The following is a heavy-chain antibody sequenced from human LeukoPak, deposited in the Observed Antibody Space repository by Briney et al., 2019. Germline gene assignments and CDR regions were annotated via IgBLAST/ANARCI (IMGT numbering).Heavy chain of an antibody. CDR1: GGTFISYA. Sequence: SVKVSCKASGGTFISYAISWVRQAPGQGLEWMGRIIPIFGTANYAQKFQGRVTITTDESTSTAYMELSSLRSEDTAVYYCARPGDYSPAWDYWGQGTLVTVSS. CDR3: ARPGDYSPAWDY. CDR2: IIPIFGTA. V-gene: IGHV1-69*05. J-gene: IGHJ4*02. D-gene: IGHD4-17*01.